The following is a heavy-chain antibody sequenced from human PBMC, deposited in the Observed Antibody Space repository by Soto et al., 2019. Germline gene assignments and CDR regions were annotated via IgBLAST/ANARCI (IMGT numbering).Heavy chain of an antibody. V-gene: IGHV3-30*18. CDR2: ISYDGSNK. Sequence: QVQLVESGGGVVQPGRSLRLSCAASGFTFSSYGMHWVRQAPGKGLEWVAVISYDGSNKYYADSVKGRFTISRDNSKNTRYLQMNSLRAEDTAVYYCAKGMIVVVPNGDAFDIWGQGTMVTVSS. D-gene: IGHD3-22*01. CDR3: AKGMIVVVPNGDAFDI. J-gene: IGHJ3*02. CDR1: GFTFSSYG.